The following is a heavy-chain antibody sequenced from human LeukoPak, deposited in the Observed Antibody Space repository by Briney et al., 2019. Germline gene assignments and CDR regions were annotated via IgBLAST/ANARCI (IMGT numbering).Heavy chain of an antibody. J-gene: IGHJ4*02. V-gene: IGHV4-31*03. D-gene: IGHD1-1*01. CDR3: ARASIPPWKFDY. CDR1: GGSISSGGYY. Sequence: PSETLSLTCTVSGGSISSGGYYWSWIRQHPGKGLEWIGYIYYSGSTYYNPSLKSRATMSVDTSKNHFSLKLSSVTAADTAVYYCARASIPPWKFDYWGQGILVTVSS. CDR2: IYYSGST.